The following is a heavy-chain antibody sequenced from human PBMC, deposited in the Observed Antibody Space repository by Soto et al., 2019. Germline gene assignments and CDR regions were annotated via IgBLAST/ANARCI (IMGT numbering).Heavy chain of an antibody. CDR2: INMDGTST. V-gene: IGHV3-74*01. Sequence: GGSLRLSCVASGFTFSGDWMHWVRQAAGKGLVWVSRINMDGTSTNYADSVKGRFTISSDNAKNTLYLQMNSLRVYDTAVYYCARGPRGLYHHDYWGQGALVTVSS. D-gene: IGHD2-8*02. CDR3: ARGPRGLYHHDY. CDR1: GFTFSGDW. J-gene: IGHJ4*02.